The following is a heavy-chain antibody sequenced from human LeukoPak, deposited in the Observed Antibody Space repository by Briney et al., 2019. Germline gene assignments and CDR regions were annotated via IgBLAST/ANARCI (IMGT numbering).Heavy chain of an antibody. Sequence: PSETLSLTYTVSGDSISSSSYYWGWIRQPPGKGLEWIGAIYYSGSTYYNSSLKSRVTMSVDTSKNQFSLNLSSVTAADTAVYYCARHSNGGCTSTRCHIDYWGQGTLVTVSS. CDR2: IYYSGST. D-gene: IGHD2-2*01. V-gene: IGHV4-39*01. CDR3: ARHSNGGCTSTRCHIDY. CDR1: GDSISSSSYY. J-gene: IGHJ4*02.